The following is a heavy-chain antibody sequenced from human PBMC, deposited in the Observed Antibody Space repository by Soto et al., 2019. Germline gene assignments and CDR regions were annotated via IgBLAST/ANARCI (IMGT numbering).Heavy chain of an antibody. Sequence: QEQLVQSGAEVKKPGASVKVSCKASGYTFTNYETIWVRQATGHGLEWMGWRNPNSGDTVSAQKFQGRVTMTRDSSISPAYMELSSLTSEDTAVYYCARGRGGYCSGGVCYRFLDPWGQGTLVTVSS. CDR1: GYTFTNYE. V-gene: IGHV1-8*01. D-gene: IGHD2-15*01. J-gene: IGHJ5*02. CDR3: ARGRGGYCSGGVCYRFLDP. CDR2: RNPNSGDT.